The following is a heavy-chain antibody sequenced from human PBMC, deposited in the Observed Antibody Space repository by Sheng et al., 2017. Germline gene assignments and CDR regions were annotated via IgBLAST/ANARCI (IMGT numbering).Heavy chain of an antibody. CDR3: ARGPRVVVVAAKNWFDP. J-gene: IGHJ5*02. V-gene: IGHV4-34*01. CDR1: GGSFSGYY. Sequence: QVQLQQWGAGLLKPSETLSLTCAVYGGSFSGYYWSWIRQPPGKGLEWIGEINHSGSTNYNPSLKSRVTISVDTSKNQFSLKLSSVTAADTAVYYCARGPRVVVVAAKNWFDPWGQGTLVTVSS. D-gene: IGHD2-15*01. CDR2: INHSGST.